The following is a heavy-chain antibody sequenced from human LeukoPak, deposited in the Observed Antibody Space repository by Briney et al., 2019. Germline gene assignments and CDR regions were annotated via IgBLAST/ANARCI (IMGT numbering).Heavy chain of an antibody. CDR1: GFTFSSYS. CDR3: ARDRGYSYPSPVDY. Sequence: GGSPRLSCAASGFTFSSYSMNWVRQAPGKGLEWVSSISSSSSYIYYADSVKGRFTISRDNAKNSLYLQMNSLRAEDTAVYYCARDRGYSYPSPVDYWGQGTLVTVSS. CDR2: ISSSSSYI. V-gene: IGHV3-21*01. J-gene: IGHJ4*02. D-gene: IGHD5-18*01.